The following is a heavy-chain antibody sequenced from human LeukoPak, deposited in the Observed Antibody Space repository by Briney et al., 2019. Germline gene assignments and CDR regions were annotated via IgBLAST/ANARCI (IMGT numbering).Heavy chain of an antibody. CDR2: IRYDGSNK. J-gene: IGHJ6*02. CDR3: AKDLVNGSGWYWSYYYGMDV. V-gene: IGHV3-30*02. D-gene: IGHD6-19*01. CDR1: GFTFSSYG. Sequence: GGSLRLSCAASGFTFSSYGMHWVRQAAGKGLEWVAFIRYDGSNKYYADSVKGRFTISRDNSKNTLYLQMNSLRAEDTAVYYCAKDLVNGSGWYWSYYYGMDVWGQGTTVTVSS.